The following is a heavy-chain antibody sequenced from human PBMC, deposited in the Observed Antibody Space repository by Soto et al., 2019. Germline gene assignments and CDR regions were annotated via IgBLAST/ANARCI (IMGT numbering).Heavy chain of an antibody. CDR1: GFTFNYYW. Sequence: EVQLVESVGGLVQPRGSLRLSYVASGFTFNYYWMHWVRQAPGEGLMWVSRLQTDGSHPDYADSVKGRFTISRDNAKNTLYLQMNNLSAEDTAVYYCARGGDPDYWGQGTLVTVSS. J-gene: IGHJ4*02. V-gene: IGHV3-74*01. CDR3: ARGGDPDY. D-gene: IGHD2-21*02. CDR2: LQTDGSHP.